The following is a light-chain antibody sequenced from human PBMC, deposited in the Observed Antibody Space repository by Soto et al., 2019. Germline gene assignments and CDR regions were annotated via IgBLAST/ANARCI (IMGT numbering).Light chain of an antibody. CDR3: NSYTSKSTGV. J-gene: IGLJ1*01. V-gene: IGLV2-14*01. CDR2: EVS. Sequence: QSALTQPASVSGSPGQSITISCTGTSSDVGGYNYVSWYQQHPGKAPKLIIYEVSNRPSGVSNRSSVSKSGNTASLTISGLQAEDDADYYCNSYTSKSTGVFGTGTKVTVL. CDR1: SSDVGGYNY.